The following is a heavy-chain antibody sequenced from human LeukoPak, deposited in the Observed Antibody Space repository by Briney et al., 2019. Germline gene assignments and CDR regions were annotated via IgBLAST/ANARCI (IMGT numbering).Heavy chain of an antibody. J-gene: IGHJ4*02. Sequence: PSETLSLTCSVSGGSISSSDYYWGWFRQPPGKGLEWIGTMFYNGATKSNPSLSSRVTMSIDTPKNQFSLKLRSVTAADTAVYYCAREARFALPVVGSGDYWGQGTLVTVSS. CDR1: GGSISSSDYY. V-gene: IGHV4-39*07. CDR2: MFYNGAT. D-gene: IGHD6-19*01. CDR3: AREARFALPVVGSGDY.